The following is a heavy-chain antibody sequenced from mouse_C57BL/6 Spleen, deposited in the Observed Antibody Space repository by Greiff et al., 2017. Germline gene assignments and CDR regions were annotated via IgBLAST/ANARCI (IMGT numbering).Heavy chain of an antibody. D-gene: IGHD2-4*01. Sequence: QVQLQQPGAELVKPGASVKLSCKASGYTFTSYWMHWVKQRPGRGLEWIGRIDPKSGGTKYNEKFKSKATLTVDKPSSTAYMQLSSLTSEDSAVYYCAYDYDERGLYFDYWGQGTTLTVSS. CDR1: GYTFTSYW. CDR3: AYDYDERGLYFDY. J-gene: IGHJ2*01. CDR2: IDPKSGGT. V-gene: IGHV1-72*01.